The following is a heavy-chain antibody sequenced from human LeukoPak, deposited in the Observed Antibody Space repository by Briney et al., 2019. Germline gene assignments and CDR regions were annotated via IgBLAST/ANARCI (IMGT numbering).Heavy chain of an antibody. CDR1: GGTFSSYA. J-gene: IGHJ4*02. CDR2: IIPILGIA. CDR3: ATGRRSDYGGKGAIGY. D-gene: IGHD4-23*01. V-gene: IGHV1-69*04. Sequence: SVKVSCKASGGTFSSYAISWVRQAPGQGLEWMGRIIPILGIANYAQKFQARVTITADKSRSTAYMELSSLRSEDTAVYYCATGRRSDYGGKGAIGYWGQGTLVTVSS.